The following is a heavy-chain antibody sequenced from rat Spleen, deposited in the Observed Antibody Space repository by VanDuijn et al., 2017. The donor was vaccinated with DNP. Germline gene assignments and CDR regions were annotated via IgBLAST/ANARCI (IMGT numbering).Heavy chain of an antibody. D-gene: IGHD1-2*01. CDR3: ATLRAPRAAISTDWFAY. Sequence: QVQLKESGPGLVQPSQTLSLTCTVSGFSLTSYNIHWIRQSVRKGLEWMGIMWSFGSADYNSALKSRLSISRDTSKGQVFLEMNNLQTEDIATYYCATLRAPRAAISTDWFAYWGQGTLVTVSS. CDR1: GFSLTSYN. CDR2: MWSFGSA. J-gene: IGHJ3*01. V-gene: IGHV2-30*01.